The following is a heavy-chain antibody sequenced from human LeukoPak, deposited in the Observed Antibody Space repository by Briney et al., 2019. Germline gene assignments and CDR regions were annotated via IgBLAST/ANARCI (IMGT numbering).Heavy chain of an antibody. CDR1: GFTFSSYA. Sequence: PGGSLRLSCAASGFTFSSYAMSWVRQPPGKGLEWVSAISGSGGSTYYADSVKGRFTISRDNSKNTLYLQMNSLRAEDTAVYYCAKDAEEYDFWSGYYTPYYFDYWGQGTLVTVSS. V-gene: IGHV3-23*01. CDR3: AKDAEEYDFWSGYYTPYYFDY. CDR2: ISGSGGST. J-gene: IGHJ4*02. D-gene: IGHD3-3*01.